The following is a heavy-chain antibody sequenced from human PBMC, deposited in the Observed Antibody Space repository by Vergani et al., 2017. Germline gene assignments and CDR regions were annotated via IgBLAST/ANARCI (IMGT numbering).Heavy chain of an antibody. J-gene: IGHJ4*02. CDR1: GGSISSGDYY. V-gene: IGHV4-39*01. CDR2: IYYSGST. D-gene: IGHD3-10*01. CDR3: ARRTTMVRGVLEIARYYFDC. Sequence: QVHLNEAGPGLVKPSQTLSLTCTVSGGSISSGDYYWGWIRQPPGKGLEWIGSIYYSGSTYYNPSLKSRVTISVDTSKNQFSLKLSSVTAADTAVYYCARRTTMVRGVLEIARYYFDCWGQGTLVTVSS.